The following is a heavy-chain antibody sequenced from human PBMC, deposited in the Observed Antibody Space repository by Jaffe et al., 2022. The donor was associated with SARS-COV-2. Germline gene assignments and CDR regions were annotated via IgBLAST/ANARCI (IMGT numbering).Heavy chain of an antibody. V-gene: IGHV3-48*02. CDR1: GFTFSSYS. Sequence: EVQLVESGGGLVQPGGSLRLSCAASGFTFSSYSMNWVRQAPGKGLEWVSYISSSSSTIYYADSVKGRFTISRDNAKNSLYLQMNSLRDEDTAVYYCARDPQSPVVLLWFGELLSHPHYGMDVWGQGTTVTVSS. D-gene: IGHD3-10*01. CDR3: ARDPQSPVVLLWFGELLSHPHYGMDV. J-gene: IGHJ6*02. CDR2: ISSSSSTI.